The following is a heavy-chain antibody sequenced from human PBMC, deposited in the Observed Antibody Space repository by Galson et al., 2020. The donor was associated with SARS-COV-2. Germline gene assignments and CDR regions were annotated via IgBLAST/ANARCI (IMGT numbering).Heavy chain of an antibody. V-gene: IGHV3-7*05. CDR3: ARGDYHDTTTYYHDVFDI. J-gene: IGHJ3*02. D-gene: IGHD3-22*01. CDR2: IKPDGSEK. Sequence: TGGSLRLSCAVSGFTFSSYWMSWVRQAPGKGLQWVANIKPDGSEKFYVDSVKGRFTISRDNAKKSLYLQMNSLRAEDTAVYYCARGDYHDTTTYYHDVFDIWGQGTMVTVSS. CDR1: GFTFSSYW.